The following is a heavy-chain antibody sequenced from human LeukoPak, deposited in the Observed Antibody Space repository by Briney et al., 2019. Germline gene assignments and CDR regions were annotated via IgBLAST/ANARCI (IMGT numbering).Heavy chain of an antibody. J-gene: IGHJ4*02. Sequence: GGSLRLSCAASGLTFGSNWMHWVRQAPGKGLVWVSRISSDGRSTSYADSVKGRFTISRDNAKNTLYLQMNSLRAEDTAVYYCARDNGDDIWDSWGQGTLVTVSS. CDR1: GLTFGSNW. V-gene: IGHV3-74*01. D-gene: IGHD3-9*01. CDR2: ISSDGRST. CDR3: ARDNGDDIWDS.